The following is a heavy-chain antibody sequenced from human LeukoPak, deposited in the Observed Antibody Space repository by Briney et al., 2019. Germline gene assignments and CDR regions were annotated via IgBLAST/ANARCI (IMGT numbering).Heavy chain of an antibody. D-gene: IGHD3-3*01. V-gene: IGHV4-34*01. CDR1: GGSFSGYY. CDR3: ARGVGIWSGSYIYHALDY. Sequence: PSETLSLTCAVYGGSFSGYYWSWIRQPPGKGLEWIGEINHSGSTNYNPSLKSRVTISVDTSKNQFSLKLSSVTAADTAVYYCARGVGIWSGSYIYHALDYWGQGTLVTVSS. J-gene: IGHJ4*02. CDR2: INHSGST.